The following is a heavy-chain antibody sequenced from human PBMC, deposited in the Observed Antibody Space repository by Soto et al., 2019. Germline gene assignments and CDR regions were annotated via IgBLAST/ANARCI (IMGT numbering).Heavy chain of an antibody. CDR2: ISSSGSTI. CDR3: ATLIGYGSGSYLDPAGMDV. V-gene: IGHV3-11*01. J-gene: IGHJ6*02. CDR1: GFTFSDYY. D-gene: IGHD3-10*01. Sequence: PGGSLTLSCAASGFTFSDYYMSWIRQAPGKGLEWVSYISSSGSTIYYADSVKGRFTISRDNAKNSLYLQMNSLRAEDTAVYYCATLIGYGSGSYLDPAGMDVWGQGTTVTVSS.